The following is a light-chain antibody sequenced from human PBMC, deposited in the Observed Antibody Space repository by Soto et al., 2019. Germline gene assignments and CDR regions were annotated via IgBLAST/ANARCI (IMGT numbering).Light chain of an antibody. CDR2: GVS. J-gene: IGKJ1*01. CDR3: QQYNNWPRT. Sequence: EIVMTQSPATLSVSPGERATLSCRASQIVSSNLAWYQQKPGQAPRLLIYGVSTRATGIPARFSGSGSGTEFTLTISSLQSEDFAVYYCQQYNNWPRTFGQGTKVDIK. V-gene: IGKV3-15*01. CDR1: QIVSSN.